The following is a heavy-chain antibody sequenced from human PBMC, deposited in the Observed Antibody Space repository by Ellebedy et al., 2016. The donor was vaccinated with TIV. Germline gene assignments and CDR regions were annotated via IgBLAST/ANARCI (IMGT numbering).Heavy chain of an antibody. J-gene: IGHJ6*02. Sequence: MPSETLSLTCTVSGGSIRTSGHYWGWIRQPPGKGLEWIGSILYSGSTYYSPSLQSRVTISVDTSTNQFSLKMSSVTAADTAVYYCARLEPAYYYAKDVWGQGTTVTVSS. V-gene: IGHV4-39*01. CDR3: ARLEPAYYYAKDV. D-gene: IGHD1-26*01. CDR2: ILYSGST. CDR1: GGSIRTSGHY.